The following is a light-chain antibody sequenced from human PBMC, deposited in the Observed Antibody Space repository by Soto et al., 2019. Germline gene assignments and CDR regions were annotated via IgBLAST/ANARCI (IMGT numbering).Light chain of an antibody. Sequence: DIVMTQSPDSLALSLGERATLNCKSSQSVLYSSNNTNYLAWYQQKPGQPPKLLIYWASTRESGVPDRFSGSGSGTDFTLTISSLQAEDVAVYYCQQYYSTPYTFGQGTKLEIK. V-gene: IGKV4-1*01. CDR1: QSVLYSSNNTNY. CDR3: QQYYSTPYT. CDR2: WAS. J-gene: IGKJ2*01.